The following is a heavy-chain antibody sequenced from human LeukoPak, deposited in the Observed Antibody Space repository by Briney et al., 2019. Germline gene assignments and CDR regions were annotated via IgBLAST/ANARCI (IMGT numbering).Heavy chain of an antibody. J-gene: IGHJ6*02. CDR3: ARGLQPPALYGMDV. V-gene: IGHV3-33*01. Sequence: GGSLRLSCAASGFMFGNYGMHWVRQAPGQGLEWVALIWYDGSKKYYADSVKGLFTVSRDNSENTLYLQMNSLRADDTAVYYCARGLQPPALYGMDVWVQGTTVTVSS. D-gene: IGHD4-11*01. CDR2: IWYDGSKK. CDR1: GFMFGNYG.